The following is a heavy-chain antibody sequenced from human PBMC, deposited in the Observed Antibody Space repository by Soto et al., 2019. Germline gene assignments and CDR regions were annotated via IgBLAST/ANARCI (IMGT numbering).Heavy chain of an antibody. CDR1: GGSICSGGYS. Sequence: SETLSLTCAVCGGSICSGGYSWSWIRQPPGKGLEWIGYIYHSGSTYYNPSLKSRVTISVDTSKNQFSLKLSSVTAADTAVYYCARVPYDYVWGSYRYTIPNWFDPWGQGTLVTVSS. V-gene: IGHV4-30-2*01. CDR2: IYHSGST. J-gene: IGHJ5*02. D-gene: IGHD3-16*02. CDR3: ARVPYDYVWGSYRYTIPNWFDP.